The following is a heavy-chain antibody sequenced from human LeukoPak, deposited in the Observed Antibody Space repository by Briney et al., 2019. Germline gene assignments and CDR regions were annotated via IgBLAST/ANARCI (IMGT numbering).Heavy chain of an antibody. CDR3: AKDLALVSMMVRGVAFDI. CDR2: ISGSGGST. Sequence: PGGSLRLSCAPSGFTFSSYGTSWVRQAPGKGLEWVSAISGSGGSTYYADSVKGRFTISRDNSKNTLYLQMNSLRAEDTAVYYCAKDLALVSMMVRGVAFDIWGQGTMVTVSS. D-gene: IGHD3-10*01. CDR1: GFTFSSYG. J-gene: IGHJ3*02. V-gene: IGHV3-23*01.